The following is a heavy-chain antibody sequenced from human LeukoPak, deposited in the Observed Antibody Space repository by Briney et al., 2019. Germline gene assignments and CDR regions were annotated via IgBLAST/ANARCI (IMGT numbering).Heavy chain of an antibody. J-gene: IGHJ5*01. CDR3: ARDSYSSSIRWFDS. V-gene: IGHV4-31*11. D-gene: IGHD6-6*01. Sequence: SETLSLTCAVSGGSISSGDYSWSWIRQPPGKGLEWIGYIDYSGTAYYNPSLKSRVTISIDTSKNQFSVKLSSVTAADTAVYYCARDSYSSSIRWFDSWGQGTLVIVSS. CDR2: IDYSGTA. CDR1: GGSISSGDYS.